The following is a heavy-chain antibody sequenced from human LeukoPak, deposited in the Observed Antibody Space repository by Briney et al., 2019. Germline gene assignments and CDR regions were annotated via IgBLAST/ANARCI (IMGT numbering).Heavy chain of an antibody. CDR2: IYYSGST. D-gene: IGHD6-13*01. Sequence: SETLSLTCTVSGGSISSSSYYWGWIRQPPGKGLEWIGSIYYSGSTYYNPSLKSRVTISVDTSKNQFSLKLSSVTAADTAVYYCARQHRSSSWYWGQGTLVTVSS. CDR3: ARQHRSSSWY. V-gene: IGHV4-39*01. CDR1: GGSISSSSYY. J-gene: IGHJ4*02.